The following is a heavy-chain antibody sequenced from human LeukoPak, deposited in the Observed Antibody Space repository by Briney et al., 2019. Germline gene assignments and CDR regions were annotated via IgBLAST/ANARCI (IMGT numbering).Heavy chain of an antibody. CDR2: IYYSGST. CDR3: ARLRDYYDSSGWNNDAFDI. CDR1: DGSISSSSYY. V-gene: IGHV4-39*07. D-gene: IGHD3-22*01. J-gene: IGHJ3*02. Sequence: PSETLSLTCTVSDGSISSSSYYWGWIRQPPGKGLEWIGSIYYSGSTYYNPSLKSRVTISVDTSKNQFSLKLSSVTAADTAVYYCARLRDYYDSSGWNNDAFDIWGQGTMVTVSS.